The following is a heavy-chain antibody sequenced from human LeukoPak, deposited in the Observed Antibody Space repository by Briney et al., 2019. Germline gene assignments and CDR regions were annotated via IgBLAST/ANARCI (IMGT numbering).Heavy chain of an antibody. CDR3: TRGRDNACDY. V-gene: IGHV1-2*02. Sequence: ASVTVSCKTSGYMVSDYYMHWVRQAPGQGLEWMGWLRGDTGDTDSPQKFKGRVTMTRDTATNTAYMQLSRLTYDDTAIYFCTRGRDNACDYWGQGTLVTVSS. J-gene: IGHJ4*02. CDR2: LRGDTGDT. CDR1: GYMVSDYY. D-gene: IGHD1-1*01.